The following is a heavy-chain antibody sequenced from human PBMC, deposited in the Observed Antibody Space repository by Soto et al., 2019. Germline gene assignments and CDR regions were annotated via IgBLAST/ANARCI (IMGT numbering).Heavy chain of an antibody. Sequence: SETLSLTCAVYGGSFSGYYWSWIRQPPGKGLEWIGEINHSGSTNYNPSLKSRVTISVDTSKNQFSLKLSSVTAADTAVYYCARGGPYTAMATNYYYYMDVWGKGTTVTVSS. CDR1: GGSFSGYY. V-gene: IGHV4-34*01. J-gene: IGHJ6*03. D-gene: IGHD5-18*01. CDR3: ARGGPYTAMATNYYYYMDV. CDR2: INHSGST.